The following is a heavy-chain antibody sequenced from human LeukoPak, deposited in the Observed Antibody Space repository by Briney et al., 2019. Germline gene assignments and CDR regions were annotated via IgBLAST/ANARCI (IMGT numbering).Heavy chain of an antibody. Sequence: PSETLSLTCTVSGGSISSGDYYWSWIRQPPGKGLEWIGYIYYSGSTYYNPSLKSRVTMSVDTSKNQFSLKLSSVTAADTAVYYCARGPWEQLGQFDYWGQGTLVTVSS. J-gene: IGHJ4*02. V-gene: IGHV4-30-4*08. CDR3: ARGPWEQLGQFDY. D-gene: IGHD6-13*01. CDR1: GGSISSGDYY. CDR2: IYYSGST.